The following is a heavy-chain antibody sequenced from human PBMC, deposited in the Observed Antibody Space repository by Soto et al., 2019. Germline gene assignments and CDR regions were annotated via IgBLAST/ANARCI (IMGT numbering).Heavy chain of an antibody. V-gene: IGHV6-1*01. Sequence: SQTLSLTCAISGDSVSSNSAAWNWIRQSPSRGLEWLGRTYYRSKWYNDYAVTVKSRITINPDTSKNQFSLQLNSVTPEDTAVYYCARDAVAVAGDYYYGMDVWGQGTTVTVSS. CDR1: GDSVSSNSAA. CDR3: ARDAVAVAGDYYYGMDV. J-gene: IGHJ6*02. CDR2: TYYRSKWYN. D-gene: IGHD6-19*01.